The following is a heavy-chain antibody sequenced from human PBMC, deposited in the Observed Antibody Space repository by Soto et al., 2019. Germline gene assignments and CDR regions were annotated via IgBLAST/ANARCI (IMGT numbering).Heavy chain of an antibody. CDR3: ARRGAKPSYGFDD. J-gene: IGHJ4*01. V-gene: IGHV3-23*01. CDR2: IGGSGDYS. CDR1: GFTFSSYG. Sequence: GGSLRLSCAASGFTFSSYGMSWVRQAPGKGLEWVSSIGGSGDYSYYGDSVKGRFTISRDNSKNTLSLQMNSLRAEDTAVYYCARRGAKPSYGFDDWRHATLVTVSS. D-gene: IGHD5-18*01.